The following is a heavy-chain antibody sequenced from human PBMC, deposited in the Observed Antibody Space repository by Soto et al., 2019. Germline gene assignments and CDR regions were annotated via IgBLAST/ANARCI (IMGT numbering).Heavy chain of an antibody. D-gene: IGHD5-12*01. CDR3: ARRGDGYNYYYYGTDV. V-gene: IGHV4-39*01. Sequence: KPSETLSLTCTVSGGSISSSSYYWGWIRQPPGKGLEWIGSIYYSGSTYYNPSLKSRVTISVDTSKNQFSLKLSSVTAADTAVYYCARRGDGYNYYYYGTDVWGQGTTVTVSS. CDR1: GGSISSSSYY. J-gene: IGHJ6*02. CDR2: IYYSGST.